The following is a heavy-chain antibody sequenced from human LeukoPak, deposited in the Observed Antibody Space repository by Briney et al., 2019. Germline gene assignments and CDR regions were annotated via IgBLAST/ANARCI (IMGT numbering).Heavy chain of an antibody. J-gene: IGHJ1*01. Sequence: SETLSLTCTVSGDSVRSSNYYWGWIRQPQGKGLEWVGTVYYTGKTYYSPSLKSRVSIFVDASNSRFSLNLNSVTAADTAVYYCARRRYYDGTGYLDWGQGTLVTVSS. CDR3: ARRRYYDGTGYLD. D-gene: IGHD3-22*01. CDR2: VYYTGKT. V-gene: IGHV4-39*01. CDR1: GDSVRSSNYY.